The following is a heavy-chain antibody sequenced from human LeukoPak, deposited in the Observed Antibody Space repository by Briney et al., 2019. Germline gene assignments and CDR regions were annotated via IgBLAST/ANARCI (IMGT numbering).Heavy chain of an antibody. J-gene: IGHJ4*02. CDR2: IYHSGST. CDR3: ASLPYNWNPAGDY. D-gene: IGHD1-20*01. V-gene: IGHV4-4*02. Sequence: PSGTLSLTCAVSGGSISSSNWWSWVRQPPGKGLEWIGEIYHSGSTNYNPSLKSRVTISVDKSKNQFSLKLSSVTAADTAVYYCASLPYNWNPAGDYWGQGTLVTVSS. CDR1: GGSISSSNW.